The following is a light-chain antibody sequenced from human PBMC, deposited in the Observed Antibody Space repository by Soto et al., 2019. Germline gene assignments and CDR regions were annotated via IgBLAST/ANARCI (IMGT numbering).Light chain of an antibody. J-gene: IGLJ2*01. CDR2: EVS. CDR3: SSYAGSNNLV. V-gene: IGLV2-8*01. CDR1: SNDVGGYDY. Sequence: QSALTQPRSVSGSPGQSVTISCTGTSNDVGGYDYVSWYQQYPGKAPKLMIYEVSKRPSGVPDRFSGSKSGNTASLTVSGLQAEDEADYYCSSYAGSNNLVFGGGTKLTVL.